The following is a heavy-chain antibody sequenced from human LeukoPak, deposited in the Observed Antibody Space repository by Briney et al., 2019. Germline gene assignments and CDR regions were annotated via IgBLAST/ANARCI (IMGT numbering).Heavy chain of an antibody. CDR3: TREGIVVVPAAMGLYDYYYGMDV. J-gene: IGHJ6*02. CDR2: IRSKAYGGTT. Sequence: GGSLRLSCTASGFTFGDYAMSWFRQAPGKGLEWVGFIRSKAYGGTTEYAASVKGRFTISRDDSKSIAYLQMNSLKTEDTAVYYCTREGIVVVPAAMGLYDYYYGMDVWGQGTTVTVSS. CDR1: GFTFGDYA. D-gene: IGHD2-2*01. V-gene: IGHV3-49*03.